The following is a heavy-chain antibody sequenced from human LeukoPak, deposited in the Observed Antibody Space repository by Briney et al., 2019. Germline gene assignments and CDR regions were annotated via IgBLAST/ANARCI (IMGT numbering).Heavy chain of an antibody. J-gene: IGHJ4*02. CDR2: IYYSGST. CDR1: GGSISSYY. Sequence: SETLSLTCTVSGGSISSYYWSWIRQPPGKGLEWIGYIYYSGSTNYNPSLKSRVTISVDTSKNQFSLRLSSVTAADTAVYYCARGVSGYSYGPLFDYWGQGTLVTVSS. CDR3: ARGVSGYSYGPLFDY. V-gene: IGHV4-59*01. D-gene: IGHD5-18*01.